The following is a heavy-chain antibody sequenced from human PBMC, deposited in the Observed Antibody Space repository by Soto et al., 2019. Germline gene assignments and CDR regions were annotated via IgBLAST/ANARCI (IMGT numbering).Heavy chain of an antibody. Sequence: QVPLVQSGAEVKKPGASVKVSCKASGYPFTTYDISWVRQAAGQGLEWMGWINLNSGHTDYAQRFQGRVTMTRNTSITTAYMELTSLSSEDTAVYYCARGRGWRDYWGQGTLVTVSS. V-gene: IGHV1-8*01. CDR2: INLNSGHT. D-gene: IGHD6-19*01. CDR3: ARGRGWRDY. CDR1: GYPFTTYD. J-gene: IGHJ4*02.